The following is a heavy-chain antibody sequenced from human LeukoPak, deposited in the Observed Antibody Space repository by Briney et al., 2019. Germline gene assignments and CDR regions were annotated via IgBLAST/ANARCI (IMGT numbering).Heavy chain of an antibody. D-gene: IGHD3-22*01. CDR2: ISSNGGST. J-gene: IGHJ4*02. CDR3: ARGPRYYYDSSGHYFDY. CDR1: GFTFSSYA. Sequence: PGGSLRLSCAASGFTFSSYAMHWVRQAPGKGLEYVSAISSNGGSTYYANSVKGRFTISRDNSKNTLYLQVGSLRAEDMAVYYCARGPRYYYDSSGHYFDYWGQGTLVTVSS. V-gene: IGHV3-64*01.